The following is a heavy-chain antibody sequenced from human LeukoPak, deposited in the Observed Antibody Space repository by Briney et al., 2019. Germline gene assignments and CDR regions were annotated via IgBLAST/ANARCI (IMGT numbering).Heavy chain of an antibody. CDR1: GGSISSTHW. CDR3: ARDQWLLRGGDHDAFDI. V-gene: IGHV4-4*02. D-gene: IGHD6-19*01. CDR2: IFRSGTT. Sequence: ASGTLSLTCAVSGGSISSTHWWNWVRQPPGKGLEWIGEIFRSGTTNYNPSLKSRVTISIDKSKNQFSLKLRSVTAADTAVYYCARDQWLLRGGDHDAFDIWGQGTMVTVSS. J-gene: IGHJ3*02.